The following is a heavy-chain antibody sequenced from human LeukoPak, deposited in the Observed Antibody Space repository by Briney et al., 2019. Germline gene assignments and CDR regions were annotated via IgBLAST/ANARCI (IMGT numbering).Heavy chain of an antibody. CDR2: IYYSGST. CDR1: GGSISSYY. CDR3: ARVSRDGPDGYYFDY. D-gene: IGHD5-24*01. J-gene: IGHJ4*02. V-gene: IGHV4-59*01. Sequence: PSETLSLTCTVSGGSISSYYWSWIRQPPGKGLEWIGYIYYSGSTNYNPSPKSRVTISVDTSKNQFSLKLSSVTAADTAVYYCARVSRDGPDGYYFDYWGQGTLVTVSS.